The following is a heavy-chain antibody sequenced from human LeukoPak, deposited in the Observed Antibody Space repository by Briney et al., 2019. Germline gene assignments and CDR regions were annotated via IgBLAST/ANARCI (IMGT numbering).Heavy chain of an antibody. CDR1: GDTFTSYG. CDR2: INAYNGNT. D-gene: IGHD5-18*01. V-gene: IGHV1-18*01. CDR3: AREGIQLWLDLSY. Sequence: ASVKVSCKASGDTFTSYGISWVRQAPGQGLEWMGWINAYNGNTHYAQKLQGRVTMTTDTSTSTAYMELRSLRSDDTAVYSCAREGIQLWLDLSYWGQGTLVTVSS. J-gene: IGHJ4*02.